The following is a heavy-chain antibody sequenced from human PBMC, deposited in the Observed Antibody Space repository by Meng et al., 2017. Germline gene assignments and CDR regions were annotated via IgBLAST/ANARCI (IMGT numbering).Heavy chain of an antibody. D-gene: IGHD6-13*01. CDR3: ASYTAAAGTFDY. Sequence: QFHLVQSVAEVKKPGCSVKGSSKSSGATFGSYAIMWVGQAPGQGLEWMGWIIPIFSTANYAQKFQGRVTITTDESTSTAYMELSSLRSEDTAVYYCASYTAAAGTFDYWGQGTLVTVSS. V-gene: IGHV1-69*05. CDR1: GATFGSYA. CDR2: IIPIFSTA. J-gene: IGHJ4*02.